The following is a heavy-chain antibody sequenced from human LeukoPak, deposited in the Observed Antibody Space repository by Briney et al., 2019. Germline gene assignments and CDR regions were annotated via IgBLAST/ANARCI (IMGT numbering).Heavy chain of an antibody. D-gene: IGHD3-3*01. CDR2: ISAYNGNT. J-gene: IGHJ4*02. CDR3: AREGVPYYDFWSGYSRADY. Sequence: ASVTVSCTASGYTFTSYGISWVRQAPGQGLEWMGWISAYNGNTNYAQKLQGRVTMTTDTSTSTAYMELRSLRSDDTAVYYCAREGVPYYDFWSGYSRADYWGQGTLVTVSS. V-gene: IGHV1-18*01. CDR1: GYTFTSYG.